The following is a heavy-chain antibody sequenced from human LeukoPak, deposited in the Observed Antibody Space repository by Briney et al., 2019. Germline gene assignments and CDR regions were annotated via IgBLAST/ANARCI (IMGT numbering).Heavy chain of an antibody. D-gene: IGHD3-16*01. CDR3: ARRAEFGVLYYMDV. CDR1: GFTFSTYS. CDR2: ISNSGGTI. Sequence: PGGSLRLSCAASGFTFSTYSMNWVRQAPGKGLEWVSYISNSGGTIYYADSVKGRFTISRDNAKNSLYLQMNSLRAEDTAVYYCARRAEFGVLYYMDVWGKGTTVTVSS. V-gene: IGHV3-48*01. J-gene: IGHJ6*03.